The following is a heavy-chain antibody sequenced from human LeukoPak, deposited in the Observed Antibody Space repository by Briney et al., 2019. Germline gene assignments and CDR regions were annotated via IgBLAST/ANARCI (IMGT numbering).Heavy chain of an antibody. V-gene: IGHV4-61*02. D-gene: IGHD6-13*01. CDR3: ARQYSNNWYDDRGWFDP. CDR2: IHTSGST. Sequence: SETLSLTCSVSGDSISRNIDNWTWIRQPAGKGLEWIGLIHTSGSTNYNPSLMGRVTLSVDTSKKQFSLKLSSVTAADTAEYYCARQYSNNWYDDRGWFDPWGQGTLVTVSS. J-gene: IGHJ5*02. CDR1: GDSISRNIDN.